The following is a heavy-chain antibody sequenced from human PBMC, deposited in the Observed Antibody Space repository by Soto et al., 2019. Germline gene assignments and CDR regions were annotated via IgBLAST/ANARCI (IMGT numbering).Heavy chain of an antibody. J-gene: IGHJ4*02. CDR2: ISYDGSNN. CDR1: GFTLSSYA. V-gene: IGHV3-30-3*01. CDR3: ATGIAAGFDY. Sequence: QVQLVESGGGVVQPGRSLRLSCAASGFTLSSYAMHWVRQAPGKGLEWVAVISYDGSNNYYADSVKGRFTISRDNSKNTLYLQMNSRRAEDTAVYYCATGIAAGFDYWGQGTLVTVSS. D-gene: IGHD6-13*01.